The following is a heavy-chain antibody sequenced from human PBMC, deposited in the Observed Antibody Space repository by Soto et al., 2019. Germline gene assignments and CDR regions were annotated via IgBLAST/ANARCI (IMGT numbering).Heavy chain of an antibody. CDR3: AVDTSMVPPYYYGMDV. CDR2: ISTGGAST. D-gene: IGHD5-18*01. V-gene: IGHV3-23*01. Sequence: PGGSLRLSCAASGFTFSIYAMSWVRQAPGKGLEWVSGISTGGASTYYADSVKGRFTISRDNSKNTLYLQMNSLRAEDTAVYYCAVDTSMVPPYYYGMDVWGQGTTVTVSS. J-gene: IGHJ6*02. CDR1: GFTFSIYA.